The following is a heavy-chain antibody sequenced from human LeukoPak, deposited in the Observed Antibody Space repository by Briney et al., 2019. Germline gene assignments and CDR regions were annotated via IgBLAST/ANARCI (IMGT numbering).Heavy chain of an antibody. CDR2: INPNSGGT. CDR3: ARPEPDCSSTSCYMDV. D-gene: IGHD2-2*01. J-gene: IGHJ6*02. Sequence: GASVKVSCKASGYTFTGYYMHWVRQAPGQGLEWMGWINPNSGGTNYEQKFQGRVTMTRDTSISTAYMELSRLRSDDTAVYYCARPEPDCSSTSCYMDVWGQGTTVTVSS. CDR1: GYTFTGYY. V-gene: IGHV1-2*02.